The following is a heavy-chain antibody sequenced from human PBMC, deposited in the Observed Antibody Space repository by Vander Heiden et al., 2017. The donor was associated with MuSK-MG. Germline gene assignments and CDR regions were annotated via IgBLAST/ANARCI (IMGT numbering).Heavy chain of an antibody. V-gene: IGHV3-48*02. CDR2: ISSSSSTI. CDR3: VTVTTPYYYYYGMDV. CDR1: GFTFSSYS. J-gene: IGHJ6*02. Sequence: EVQLVESGGGLVQPGGSLRLSCAASGFTFSSYSMNWVRQAPGKGLEWVSYISSSSSTIYYADSVKGRFTISRDNAKNSLYLQMNSLRDEDTAVYYCVTVTTPYYYYYGMDVWGQGTTVTVPS. D-gene: IGHD4-17*01.